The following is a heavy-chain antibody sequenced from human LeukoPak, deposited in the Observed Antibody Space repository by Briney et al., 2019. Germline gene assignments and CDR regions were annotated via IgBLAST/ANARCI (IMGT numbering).Heavy chain of an antibody. Sequence: SGGSLRLSCAASGFTFSSYAMSWVRQAPGKGLEWVSAISGGGGSTYYADSVKGRFTISRDNPKNTLYLQMNSLRAEHTAVYYCAKDRLTMIVAHGWFDHWGQGTLVTVSS. J-gene: IGHJ5*02. V-gene: IGHV3-23*01. CDR2: ISGGGGST. CDR1: GFTFSSYA. CDR3: AKDRLTMIVAHGWFDH. D-gene: IGHD3-22*01.